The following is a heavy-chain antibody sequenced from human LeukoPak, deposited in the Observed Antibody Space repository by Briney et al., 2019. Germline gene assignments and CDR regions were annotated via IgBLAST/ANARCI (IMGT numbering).Heavy chain of an antibody. D-gene: IGHD4-17*01. CDR1: GGTFSSYA. CDR2: IIPILGIA. Sequence: SVKVSCKASGGTFSSYAIGWVRQAPGQGLEWMGRIIPILGIANYAQKFQGRVTITADKSTSTAYMELSSLRSEDTAVYYCATLPPDYDEDIWGQGTMVTVSS. CDR3: ATLPPDYDEDI. V-gene: IGHV1-69*04. J-gene: IGHJ3*02.